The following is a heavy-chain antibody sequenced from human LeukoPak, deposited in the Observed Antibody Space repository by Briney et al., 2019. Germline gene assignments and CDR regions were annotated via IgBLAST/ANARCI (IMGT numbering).Heavy chain of an antibody. V-gene: IGHV4-30-4*02. CDR1: GGSISSYY. D-gene: IGHD4-17*01. CDR2: IYYSGST. J-gene: IGHJ4*02. CDR3: ARQDPYGDYVFGY. Sequence: SETLSLTCTVSGGSISSYYWSWIRQPPGKGLEWIGYIYYSGSTYYNPSLKSRVTISVDTSKNQFSLKLSSVTAADTAVYYCARQDPYGDYVFGYWGQGTLVTVSS.